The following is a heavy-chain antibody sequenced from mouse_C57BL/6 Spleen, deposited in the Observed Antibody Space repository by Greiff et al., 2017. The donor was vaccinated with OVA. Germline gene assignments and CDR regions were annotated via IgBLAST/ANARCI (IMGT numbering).Heavy chain of an antibody. J-gene: IGHJ2*01. V-gene: IGHV1-26*01. CDR1: GYTFTDYY. CDR3: ARSGYYSNFYYFDY. D-gene: IGHD2-5*01. CDR2: INPNNGGT. Sequence: VQLQQSGPELVKPGASVKISCKASGYTFTDYYMNWVKQSHGKSLEWIGDINPNNGGTSYNQKFKGKATLTVDKSSSTAYMELRSLTSADSAVDYCARSGYYSNFYYFDYWGQGTTLTVSS.